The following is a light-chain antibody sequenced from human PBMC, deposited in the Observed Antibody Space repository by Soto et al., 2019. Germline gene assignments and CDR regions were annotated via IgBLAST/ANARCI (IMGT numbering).Light chain of an antibody. CDR3: SSYTSRTTPV. J-gene: IGLJ2*01. CDR2: EVS. CDR1: SSDVGGYAY. Sequence: QSVLTQPASVSGSPGQTITISCTGTSSDVGGYAYVSWYQQYPGKVPKLVISEVSNRPSGVSHRFSGSRSGNTASLTISGLQAEDEADYHCSSYTSRTTPVFGGGTKVIVL. V-gene: IGLV2-14*01.